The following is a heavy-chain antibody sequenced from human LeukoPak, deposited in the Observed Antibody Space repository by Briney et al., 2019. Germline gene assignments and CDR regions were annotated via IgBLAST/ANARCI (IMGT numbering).Heavy chain of an antibody. CDR3: ASSPGGYCSSASCYTGGYFDY. J-gene: IGHJ4*02. V-gene: IGHV4-39*01. Sequence: SETLSLTCTVSGGSIGSSTYYWVWIRQPPGKGLEWIGSIYYSGSTYYNPSLKSRVTISVDTSKSQFPLNLSSVTATDRAVYYCASSPGGYCSSASCYTGGYFDYWGQGSLVTVSS. CDR1: GGSIGSSTYY. D-gene: IGHD2-2*02. CDR2: IYYSGST.